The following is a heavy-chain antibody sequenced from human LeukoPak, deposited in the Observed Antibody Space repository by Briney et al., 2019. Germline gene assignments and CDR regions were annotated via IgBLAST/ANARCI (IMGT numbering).Heavy chain of an antibody. CDR2: INPNSGGT. Sequence: GASVKVSCKASGYTFAGYYMHWVRQAPGQGLERMGWINPNSGGTNYAQKFQGRVTMTRDTSISTAYMELSRLRSDDTAVYYCARDRGSGWYIPRHWGQGTLVTVSS. CDR1: GYTFAGYY. CDR3: ARDRGSGWYIPRH. J-gene: IGHJ4*02. V-gene: IGHV1-2*02. D-gene: IGHD6-19*01.